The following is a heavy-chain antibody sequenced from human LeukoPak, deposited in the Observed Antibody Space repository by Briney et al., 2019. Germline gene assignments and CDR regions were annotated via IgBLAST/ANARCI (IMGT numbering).Heavy chain of an antibody. CDR3: ARVVGASGYYCYMDV. V-gene: IGHV4-61*02. CDR2: ISASGST. D-gene: IGHD1-26*01. CDR1: NASISTGPYY. Sequence: SETLSLTCTVSNASISTGPYYWSWIRQPAGKGLEWIGRISASGSTNYNPSLKSRLTMSVDTSKNHFSLKLTSVTAADTAVYYCARVVGASGYYCYMDVWGKGTTVTVSS. J-gene: IGHJ6*03.